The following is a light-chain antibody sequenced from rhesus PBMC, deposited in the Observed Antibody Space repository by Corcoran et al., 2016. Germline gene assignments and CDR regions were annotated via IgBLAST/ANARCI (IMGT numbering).Light chain of an antibody. Sequence: DIQMTQSPSSLSASVGDTVTITCRASQGISNYLAWYQQKPGKAPKPLIYYAPNLESGVPSRFRGSGSGTDFTITISSLQPEGFAIYYCQQHNSYPWTFGQGTKVEIK. V-gene: IGKV1S14*01. CDR1: QGISNY. CDR3: QQHNSYPWT. CDR2: YAP. J-gene: IGKJ1*01.